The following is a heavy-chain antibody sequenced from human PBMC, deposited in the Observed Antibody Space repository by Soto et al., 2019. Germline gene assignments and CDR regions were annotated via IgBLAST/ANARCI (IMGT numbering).Heavy chain of an antibody. V-gene: IGHV2-5*02. CDR2: IYWDDDK. Sequence: QITLKESGPTLVKPTQTLTLTCTFSGFSLSTSGVGVGWIRQPPGKALEWLALIYWDDDKRYSPSLKSRLTITQDTSKSQVVLTMTNMDPVDTATYYCAHMNSPCRRGSCYSHHPPTSDYWGQGTLVTVSS. CDR3: AHMNSPCRRGSCYSHHPPTSDY. D-gene: IGHD2-15*01. J-gene: IGHJ4*02. CDR1: GFSLSTSGVG.